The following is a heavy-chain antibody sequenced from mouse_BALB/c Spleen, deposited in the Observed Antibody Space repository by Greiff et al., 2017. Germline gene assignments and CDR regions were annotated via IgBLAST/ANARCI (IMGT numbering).Heavy chain of an antibody. J-gene: IGHJ2*01. CDR2: IWWGDDK. V-gene: IGHV8-8*01. CDR3: GRLYDGYYSLDY. Sequence: QVTLKVSGPGLLQPSQTLSLTCSFSGFSLSTSGMGVGWIRQPSGKGLEWLAHIWWGDDKRYNPALKSRLTITKNTSSNQVFLKIASVDTADTATYYCGRLYDGYYSLDYWGQGTTLTVSS. CDR1: GFSLSTSGMG. D-gene: IGHD2-3*01.